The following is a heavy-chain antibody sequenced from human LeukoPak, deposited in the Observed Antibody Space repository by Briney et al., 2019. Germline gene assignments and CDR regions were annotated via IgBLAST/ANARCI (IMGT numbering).Heavy chain of an antibody. CDR1: GFTFSSYW. CDR3: ARGDYGSGSIYYYYYMDV. Sequence: GGSLRLSCAATGFTFSSYWMSWVRQAPGKGLEWVANIKQDGSEKYYVDSVKGRFTISRDNAKNSLYLQMNSLRAEDTAVYYCARGDYGSGSIYYYYYMDVWGKGTTVTVSS. D-gene: IGHD3-10*01. CDR2: IKQDGSEK. V-gene: IGHV3-7*01. J-gene: IGHJ6*03.